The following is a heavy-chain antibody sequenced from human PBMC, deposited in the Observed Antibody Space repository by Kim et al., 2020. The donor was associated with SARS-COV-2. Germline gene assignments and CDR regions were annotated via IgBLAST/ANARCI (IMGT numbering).Heavy chain of an antibody. D-gene: IGHD6-6*01. CDR3: ATEAARLFRRRDY. V-gene: IGHV4-39*01. Sequence: STPSLKSRVTIAVDTSKNQFALKLSSVTAADTAVYYCATEAARLFRRRDYWGQGTLVTVSS. J-gene: IGHJ4*02.